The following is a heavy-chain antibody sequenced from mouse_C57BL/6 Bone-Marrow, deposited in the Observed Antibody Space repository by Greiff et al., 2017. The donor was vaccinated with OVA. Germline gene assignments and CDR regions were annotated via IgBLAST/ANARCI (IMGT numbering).Heavy chain of an antibody. CDR2: INPNNGGT. D-gene: IGHD2-4*01. J-gene: IGHJ3*01. CDR1: GYTFTDYY. V-gene: IGHV1-26*01. Sequence: EVQLQQSGPELVKPGASVKISCKASGYTFTDYYMNWVKQSHGKSLEWIGDINPNNGGTSYNQKFKGKATLTVDKSSSTAYMELRSLTSEDSAVYYCAGEYYDYDRFAYWGQGTLVTVSA. CDR3: AGEYYDYDRFAY.